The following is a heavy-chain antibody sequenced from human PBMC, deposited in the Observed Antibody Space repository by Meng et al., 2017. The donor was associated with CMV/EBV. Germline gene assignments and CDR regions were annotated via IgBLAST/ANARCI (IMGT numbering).Heavy chain of an antibody. J-gene: IGHJ4*02. CDR3: AKDNGGSYLLGFDY. Sequence: GESLKISCAASGFTFSSYGMHWVRQAPGKGLEWVAVIWYDGSNKYYADSVKGRFTISRDNSKSTLYLQMNSLRAEDTAVYYCAKDNGGSYLLGFDYWGQGTLVTVSS. V-gene: IGHV3-33*06. CDR1: GFTFSSYG. D-gene: IGHD1-26*01. CDR2: IWYDGSNK.